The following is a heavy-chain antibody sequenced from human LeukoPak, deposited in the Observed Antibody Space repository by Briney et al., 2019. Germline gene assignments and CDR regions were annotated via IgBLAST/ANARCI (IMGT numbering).Heavy chain of an antibody. CDR3: ARDLEIAAAGTSY. CDR1: GGSISSSSYY. J-gene: IGHJ4*02. CDR2: IYYSGST. D-gene: IGHD6-13*01. V-gene: IGHV4-39*07. Sequence: SETLSLTCTVSGGSISSSSYYWGWIRQPPGRGLEWIGSIYYSGSTYYNPSLKSRVTISVDTSKNQFSLKLSSVTAADTAVYYCARDLEIAAAGTSYWGQGTLVTVSS.